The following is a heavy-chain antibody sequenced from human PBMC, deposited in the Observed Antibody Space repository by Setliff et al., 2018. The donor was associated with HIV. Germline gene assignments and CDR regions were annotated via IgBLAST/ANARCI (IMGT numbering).Heavy chain of an antibody. CDR2: INRSGST. V-gene: IGHV4-39*07. J-gene: IGHJ6*02. CDR1: GGSISNSRYY. Sequence: PSETLSLTCTVSGGSISNSRYYWSWIRQPPGKGLEWIGEINRSGSTKYNPSLKSRVTMSIDTSKNQFSLKLSSVTAADTAVYYCARGGGSCTRVYYYYYGMDVWGQGTTVTVSS. D-gene: IGHD2-15*01. CDR3: ARGGGSCTRVYYYYYGMDV.